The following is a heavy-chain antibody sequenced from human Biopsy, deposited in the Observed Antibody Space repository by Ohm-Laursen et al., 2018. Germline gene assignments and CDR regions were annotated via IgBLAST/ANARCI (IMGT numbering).Heavy chain of an antibody. V-gene: IGHV4-59*02. J-gene: IGHJ3*02. CDR1: GGSVGDYF. D-gene: IGHD2/OR15-2a*01. CDR2: TYYRGTS. Sequence: TLSLTCSVSGGSVGDYFLSWIRLVPGKRPEWIGYTYYRGTSENNPSLRSRVTTSVDISRNQFFLNTKSVTGADTAVYYCAAFPFSGGPTFDIWGQGTTVIVSS. CDR3: AAFPFSGGPTFDI.